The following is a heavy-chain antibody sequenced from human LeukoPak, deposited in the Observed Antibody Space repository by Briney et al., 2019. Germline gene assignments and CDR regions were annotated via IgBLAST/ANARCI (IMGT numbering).Heavy chain of an antibody. CDR3: AGATDY. J-gene: IGHJ4*02. Sequence: GGSLRLSCAASGFTFSSYAMHWVRQAPGKGLEWVAVISYDGSNKYYADSVKGRFTISRDNSKNTLYLQMNSLRAEDTAVYYCAGATDYWGQGTLVTVSS. CDR1: GFTFSSYA. CDR2: ISYDGSNK. V-gene: IGHV3-30*14. D-gene: IGHD4-11*01.